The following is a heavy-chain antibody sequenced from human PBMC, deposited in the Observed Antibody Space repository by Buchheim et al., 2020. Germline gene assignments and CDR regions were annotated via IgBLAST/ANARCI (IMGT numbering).Heavy chain of an antibody. J-gene: IGHJ4*02. CDR3: ARDFGWDYGDYGAVDY. CDR1: GGSISSSSYY. V-gene: IGHV4-39*07. D-gene: IGHD4-17*01. CDR2: IYYSGST. Sequence: QLQLQESGPGLVKPSETLSLTCTVSGGSISSSSYYWGWIRQPPGKGLEWIGSIYYSGSTYYNPSLKSRVTISVDTSKNQFSLKLSAVTAADTAVYYCARDFGWDYGDYGAVDYWGQGTL.